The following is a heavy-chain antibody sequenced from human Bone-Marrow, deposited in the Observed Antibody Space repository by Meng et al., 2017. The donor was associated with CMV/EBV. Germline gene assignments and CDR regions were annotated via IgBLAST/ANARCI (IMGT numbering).Heavy chain of an antibody. Sequence: GGSLRLSCEASGFPFSSSWMTWVRQAPGKGLEWVANIKSDGSEKYYVDSVKGRFTIFRDNAENSMFLQMNSLRVEDTAVYYRVTYRTSADYWGQGMLVTVSS. CDR1: GFPFSSSW. D-gene: IGHD1-1*01. CDR3: VTYRTSADY. CDR2: IKSDGSEK. J-gene: IGHJ4*02. V-gene: IGHV3-7*01.